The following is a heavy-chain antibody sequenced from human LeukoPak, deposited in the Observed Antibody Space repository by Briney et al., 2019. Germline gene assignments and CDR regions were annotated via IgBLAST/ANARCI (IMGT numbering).Heavy chain of an antibody. CDR2: IYYSGST. CDR3: ASDLMDSSAGGWFDP. V-gene: IGHV4-59*01. J-gene: IGHJ5*02. Sequence: SETLSLTCTVSGGSISSYYWSWIRQPPGKGLEWIGYIYYSGSTNYNPSFKSRVTISVDTSKNQFSLKLSSVTAADTAVYYCASDLMDSSAGGWFDPWGQGTLVTVSS. CDR1: GGSISSYY. D-gene: IGHD3-22*01.